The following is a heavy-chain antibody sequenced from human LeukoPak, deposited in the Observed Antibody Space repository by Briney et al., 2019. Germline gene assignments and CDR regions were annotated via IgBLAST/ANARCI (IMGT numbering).Heavy chain of an antibody. Sequence: PSETLSLTCTVSGGSISSSSYYWGWIRQPPGKGLEWIGSIYYSGSTHYNPSLKSRVTISVDTSKNQFSLKLSSVTAADTAVYYCARGGAYNWFDPWGQGTLVTVSS. CDR2: IYYSGST. CDR1: GGSISSSSYY. J-gene: IGHJ5*02. V-gene: IGHV4-39*07. CDR3: ARGGAYNWFDP. D-gene: IGHD4/OR15-4a*01.